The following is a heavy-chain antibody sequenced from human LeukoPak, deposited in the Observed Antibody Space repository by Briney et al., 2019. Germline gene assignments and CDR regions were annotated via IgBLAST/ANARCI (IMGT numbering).Heavy chain of an antibody. CDR3: ATESAYCSGGSCVT. CDR2: FDPEDGET. V-gene: IGHV1-24*01. D-gene: IGHD2-15*01. CDR1: GYTLTELS. J-gene: IGHJ4*02. Sequence: ASVKVSCKVSGYTLTELSMHWVRQAPGKGLEWMGGFDPEDGETIYAQKFQGRVTMTEDTSTDTAYMGLSSLRSEDAAVYYCATESAYCSGGSCVTWGQGTLVTVSS.